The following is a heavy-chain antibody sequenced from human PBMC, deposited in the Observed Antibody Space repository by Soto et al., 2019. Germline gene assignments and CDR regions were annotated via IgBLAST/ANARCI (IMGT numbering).Heavy chain of an antibody. V-gene: IGHV1-46*01. CDR3: ARAYYYDSSGYLQPPYY. D-gene: IGHD3-22*01. J-gene: IGHJ4*02. CDR2: INPSGGST. CDR1: GYTFTSYY. Sequence: ASVKVSCNASGYTFTSYYMHWVRQAPGQGLEWMGIINPSGGSTSYAQKFQGRVTMTRDTSTSTVYMELSSLRSEDTAVYYCARAYYYDSSGYLQPPYYWGQGTLVTVS.